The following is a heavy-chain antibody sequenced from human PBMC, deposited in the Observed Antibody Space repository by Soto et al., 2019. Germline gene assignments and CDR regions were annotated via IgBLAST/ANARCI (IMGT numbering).Heavy chain of an antibody. V-gene: IGHV1-18*04. Sequence: ASVNVYCKAAGYTYTGYYMHWVRQAPRQGLEWMGWINAYNGSTNYAQKLQGRVTMTTDTSTSTAYMELRSLRSDDTAVYYCARDIRSSGWYDAFDIWGQGTMVTVSS. J-gene: IGHJ3*02. CDR2: INAYNGST. D-gene: IGHD6-19*01. CDR3: ARDIRSSGWYDAFDI. CDR1: GYTYTGYY.